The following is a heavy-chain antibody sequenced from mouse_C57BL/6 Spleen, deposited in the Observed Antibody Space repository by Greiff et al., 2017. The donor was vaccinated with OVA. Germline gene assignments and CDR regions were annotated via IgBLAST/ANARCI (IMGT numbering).Heavy chain of an antibody. Sequence: VQLQQSGPELVKPGASVKLSCKASGYTFTSYDINWVKQRPGQGLEWIGWIYPRDGSTKYNEKFKGKATLTVDTSSSTAYMELHSLTSEDSAVYFCARAEYYYGSSYWYFDVWGTGTTVTVSS. J-gene: IGHJ1*03. CDR1: GYTFTSYD. CDR2: IYPRDGST. V-gene: IGHV1-85*01. D-gene: IGHD1-1*01. CDR3: ARAEYYYGSSYWYFDV.